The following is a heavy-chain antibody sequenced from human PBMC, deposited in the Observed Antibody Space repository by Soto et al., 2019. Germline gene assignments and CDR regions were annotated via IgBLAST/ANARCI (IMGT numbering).Heavy chain of an antibody. V-gene: IGHV3-53*01. J-gene: IGHJ4*02. Sequence: PGGSLRLSCAVSGFTVSNNYMSWVRQAPGKGLEGVSVIYSGGYTAYGDSVKGRFTISRDNSKNTLYLQMNSLRAEDTAVYYCAKDSHYGSGSYYDYWGQGTLVTVSS. CDR3: AKDSHYGSGSYYDY. CDR2: IYSGGYT. D-gene: IGHD3-10*01. CDR1: GFTVSNNY.